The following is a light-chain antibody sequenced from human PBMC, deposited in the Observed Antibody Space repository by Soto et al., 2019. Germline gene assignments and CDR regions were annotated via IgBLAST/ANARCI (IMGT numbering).Light chain of an antibody. V-gene: IGKV2-28*01. CDR3: MQALQTPSIT. CDR1: QSLLHSNGYNY. CDR2: LGS. Sequence: DIVMTQSPLSLPVTPGEPASISCRSSQSLLHSNGYNYLDWYLQKPEQSPQLLIYLGSNRASGVPDRFSGSGSGTDFTLKISRVEAEDVGVYYCMQALQTPSITFGQGTRLEIK. J-gene: IGKJ5*01.